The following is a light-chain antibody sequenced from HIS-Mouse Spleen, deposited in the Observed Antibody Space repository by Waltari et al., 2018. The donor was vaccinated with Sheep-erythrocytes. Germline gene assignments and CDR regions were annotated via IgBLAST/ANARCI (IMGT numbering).Light chain of an antibody. CDR3: CSYAGSSTWV. Sequence: QSDLTQPASVSGSPGQSITIPCTGTSSDVGSYNLVSWYQQHPGKAPKLMIYEGSKRPSGVSNRFSGSKYGNTASLTISGLQAEDEADYYCCSYAGSSTWVFGGGTKLTVL. V-gene: IGLV2-23*01. J-gene: IGLJ3*02. CDR2: EGS. CDR1: SSDVGSYNL.